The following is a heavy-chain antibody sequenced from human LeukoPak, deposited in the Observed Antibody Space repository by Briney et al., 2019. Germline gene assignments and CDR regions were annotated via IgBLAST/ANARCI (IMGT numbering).Heavy chain of an antibody. CDR1: GGSISTYY. V-gene: IGHV4-59*01. D-gene: IGHD3-10*01. J-gene: IGHJ4*02. Sequence: SESLSLTCTVSGGSISTYYWSWVRQPPGKGLEWIGYIYYSGSTTYNPSLKSRVTLSVDTSKNQFSLKLSSVTAADTAVYYCARGFGREYNFAKYWGQGTLVTVSS. CDR2: IYYSGST. CDR3: ARGFGREYNFAKY.